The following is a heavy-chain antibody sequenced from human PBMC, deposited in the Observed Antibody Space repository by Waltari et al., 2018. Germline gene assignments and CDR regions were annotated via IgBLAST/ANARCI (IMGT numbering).Heavy chain of an antibody. CDR3: ARESAFSTSWYPGFDP. D-gene: IGHD2-2*01. Sequence: QVELVQSGAEVRKPGASVKVSCTDSGYSLTSSYMLWVRQAPGLGLEWMGRINPNSGDTNSAPKFQGRVTLTRDTSVNTAFLELRSLTSDDTAVYFCARESAFSTSWYPGFDPWGQGTLVTVAS. V-gene: IGHV1-2*06. CDR1: GYSLTSSY. CDR2: INPNSGDT. J-gene: IGHJ5*02.